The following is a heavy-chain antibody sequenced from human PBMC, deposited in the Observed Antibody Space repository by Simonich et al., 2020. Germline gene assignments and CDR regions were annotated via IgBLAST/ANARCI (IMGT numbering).Heavy chain of an antibody. CDR3: ARDAGGSGSYYYYYYYMDV. Sequence: VQLVESGGGVVQPGRSLRLSCAASGFTFSNSDMNWVHQAPGKGLEWVSGVSWNGSRTHYADSVKGRFIISRDNSRNTLYLQMNSLRAEDTAVYYCARDAGGSGSYYYYYYYMDVWGKGTTVTVSS. V-gene: IGHV3-35*01. CDR2: VSWNGSRT. CDR1: GFTFSNSD. J-gene: IGHJ6*03. D-gene: IGHD3-10*01.